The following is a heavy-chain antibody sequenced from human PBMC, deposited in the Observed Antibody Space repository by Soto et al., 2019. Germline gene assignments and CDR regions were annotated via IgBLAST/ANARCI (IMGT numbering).Heavy chain of an antibody. V-gene: IGHV3-49*03. CDR2: IRSKAYGGTT. J-gene: IGHJ6*03. CDR1: GFTFGDYA. D-gene: IGHD6-13*01. Sequence: GGSLRLSCTASGFTFGDYAMSWFRQAPGKGLEWVGFIRSKAYGGTTEYAASVKGRFTISRDDSKSIAYLQMNSLKTEDTAVYYCTRDWIAAAGTEDYYYYMDVWGKGTTVTVSS. CDR3: TRDWIAAAGTEDYYYYMDV.